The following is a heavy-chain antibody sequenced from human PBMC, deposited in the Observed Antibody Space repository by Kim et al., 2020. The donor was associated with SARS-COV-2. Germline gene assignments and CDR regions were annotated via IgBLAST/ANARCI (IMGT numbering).Heavy chain of an antibody. V-gene: IGHV4-39*01. Sequence: SETLSLTCTVSGGSISSSSYYWGWIRQPPGKGLEWIGSIYYSGSTYYNPSLKSRVTISVDTSKNQFSLKLSSVTAADTAVYYCASKPAFDIWGQGTMVTVSS. J-gene: IGHJ3*02. CDR2: IYYSGST. CDR1: GGSISSSSYY. CDR3: ASKPAFDI.